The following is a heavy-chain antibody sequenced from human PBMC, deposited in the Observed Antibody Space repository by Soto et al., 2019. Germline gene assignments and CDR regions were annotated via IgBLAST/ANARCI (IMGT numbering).Heavy chain of an antibody. CDR1: GGSISSSSYY. CDR3: ARHAGQIQLWILDY. V-gene: IGHV4-39*01. Sequence: SETLSLTCTVSGGSISSSSYYWGWIRQPPGKGLEWIGSIYYSGSTYYNPSLKSRATISVDTSKNQFSLKLSSVTAADTAVYYCARHAGQIQLWILDYWGQGTLVTVSS. CDR2: IYYSGST. J-gene: IGHJ4*02. D-gene: IGHD5-18*01.